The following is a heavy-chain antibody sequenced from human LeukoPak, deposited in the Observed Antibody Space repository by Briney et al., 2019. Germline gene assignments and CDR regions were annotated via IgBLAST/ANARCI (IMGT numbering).Heavy chain of an antibody. CDR3: ARLWSPMVEIDY. D-gene: IGHD2-15*01. Sequence: PSETLSLTCAVYGGSFSGYYWSWIRQPPGKGLEWIGEINHSGSTNYNPSLKSRVTISVDTSKNQFSLKLSSVTAADTAVYYCARLWSPMVEIDYWGQGTLVTVSS. CDR1: GGSFSGYY. CDR2: INHSGST. V-gene: IGHV4-34*01. J-gene: IGHJ4*02.